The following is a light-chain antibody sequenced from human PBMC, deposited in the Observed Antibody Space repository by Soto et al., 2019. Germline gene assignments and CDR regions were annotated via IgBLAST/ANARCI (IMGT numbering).Light chain of an antibody. CDR1: QSVSSY. CDR3: QQRSNWLIT. V-gene: IGKV3-11*01. J-gene: IGKJ5*01. CDR2: DAS. Sequence: EILFTQSPATLSLSPGERHTLSWRASQSVSSYLAWYQQKPGQAPRILIYDASNRDTGIPARFSGSGSGTDFTLTISSLEPEDFTVYYCQQRSNWLITFGQGTRLEIK.